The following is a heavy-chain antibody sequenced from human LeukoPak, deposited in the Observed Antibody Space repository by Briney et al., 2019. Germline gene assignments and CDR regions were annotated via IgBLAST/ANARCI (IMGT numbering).Heavy chain of an antibody. J-gene: IGHJ6*02. V-gene: IGHV4-30-4*03. D-gene: IGHD5-18*01. CDR3: RSQLSGYYYGMDV. Sequence: PSETLSLTCTVSGGSISSGDYYWSWTRQPPGKGLEWIGYIYYSGSTYYNPSLKSRVTISVDTSKNQFSLKLSSVTAADTAVYYCRSQLSGYYYGMDVWGQGTTVTVSS. CDR1: GGSISSGDYY. CDR2: IYYSGST.